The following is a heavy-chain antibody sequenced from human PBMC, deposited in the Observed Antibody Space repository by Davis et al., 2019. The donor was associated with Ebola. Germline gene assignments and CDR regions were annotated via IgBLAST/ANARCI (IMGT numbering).Heavy chain of an antibody. CDR2: INHSGST. CDR3: ACGYSGAFYPGV. CDR1: GGSFSGYY. D-gene: IGHD5-12*01. J-gene: IGHJ4*02. Sequence: SETLSLTCAVYGGSFSGYYWSWIRQPPGKGLEWIGEINHSGSTNYNPSLKSRVTISVDTSKNQFSLKLSSVTAADTAVYRCACGYSGAFYPGVWGRGTLVTVSS. V-gene: IGHV4-34*01.